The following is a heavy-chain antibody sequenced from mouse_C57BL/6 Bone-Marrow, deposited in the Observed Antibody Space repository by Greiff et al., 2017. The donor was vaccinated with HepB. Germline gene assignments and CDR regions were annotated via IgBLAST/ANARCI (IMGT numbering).Heavy chain of an antibody. CDR2: IDPENGDT. J-gene: IGHJ4*01. Sequence: VQLQQSGAELVRPGASVKLSCTASGFNIKDDYMHWVKQRPEQGLEWIGWIDPENGDTEYASKFQGKATITADTSSNTAYLQLSSLTSEDTTVYYCTFYHGGLPLSSYAMDYWGQGTSVTVSS. CDR3: TFYHGGLPLSSYAMDY. V-gene: IGHV14-4*01. CDR1: GFNIKDDY. D-gene: IGHD1-1*02.